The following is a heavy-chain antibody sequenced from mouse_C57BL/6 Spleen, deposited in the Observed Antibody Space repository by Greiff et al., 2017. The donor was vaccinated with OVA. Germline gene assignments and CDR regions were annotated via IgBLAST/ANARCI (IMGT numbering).Heavy chain of an antibody. V-gene: IGHV1-22*01. J-gene: IGHJ1*03. D-gene: IGHD1-1*01. Sequence: VQLQQSGPELVKPGASVKMSCKASGYTFTDYNMHWVKQSHGKSLEWIGYINPNNGGTSYNQKFKGKATLTVNKSSSTAYMELRSLTSEDSAVYYCARWPTVVAPYFDVWGTGTTVTVSS. CDR1: GYTFTDYN. CDR2: INPNNGGT. CDR3: ARWPTVVAPYFDV.